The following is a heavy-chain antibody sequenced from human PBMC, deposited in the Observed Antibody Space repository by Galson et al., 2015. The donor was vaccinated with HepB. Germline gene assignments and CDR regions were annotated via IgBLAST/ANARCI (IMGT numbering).Heavy chain of an antibody. D-gene: IGHD3-10*01. J-gene: IGHJ1*01. CDR2: ISSSSSYI. Sequence: SLRLSCAASGFTFSSYSMNWVRQAPGKGLEWVSSISSSSSYIYYADSVKGRFTISRDNAKNSLYLQMNSLRAEDTAVYYCARGHPLLWFGDRQGYFQHWGQGTLVTVSS. V-gene: IGHV3-21*01. CDR1: GFTFSSYS. CDR3: ARGHPLLWFGDRQGYFQH.